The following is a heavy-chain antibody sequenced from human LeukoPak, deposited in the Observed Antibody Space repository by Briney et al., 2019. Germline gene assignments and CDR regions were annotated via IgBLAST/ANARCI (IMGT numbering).Heavy chain of an antibody. CDR3: ARAPRRGITGTTRGLWFDP. V-gene: IGHV4-39*01. J-gene: IGHJ5*02. D-gene: IGHD1-20*01. CDR1: GGSIASSSYY. Sequence: SETLSLTCTVSGGSIASSSYYWDWIRQPPGKGLEWIGSIYYSGSTYYNPSLKSRVTISVDTSKNQFSLKLSSVTAADTAVYYCARAPRRGITGTTRGLWFDPWGQGTLVTVSS. CDR2: IYYSGST.